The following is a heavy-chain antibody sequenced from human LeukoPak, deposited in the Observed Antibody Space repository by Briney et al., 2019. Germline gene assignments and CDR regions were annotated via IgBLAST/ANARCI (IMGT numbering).Heavy chain of an antibody. J-gene: IGHJ4*02. D-gene: IGHD5-24*01. Sequence: SETLSLTCLVSGASVSSSHWNWIRQLPGTGLEWIGCLSYTGKTDYNPSLTSRVTISLDTSKNQVSLKLKSLTAADTAVYYCSEGYFEPFDHWGQGIPVTVSS. CDR1: GASVSSSH. CDR3: SEGYFEPFDH. CDR2: LSYTGKT. V-gene: IGHV4-59*02.